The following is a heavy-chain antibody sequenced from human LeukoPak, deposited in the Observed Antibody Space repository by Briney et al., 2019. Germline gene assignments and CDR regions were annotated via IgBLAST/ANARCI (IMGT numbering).Heavy chain of an antibody. V-gene: IGHV3-21*01. CDR2: ISSSSSYI. CDR1: GFTVSSNY. D-gene: IGHD3-10*01. J-gene: IGHJ4*02. Sequence: GGSLRLSCGASGFTVSSNYMSWVRQAPGKGLEWVSSISSSSSYIYYADSVKGRFTISRDNAKNSLYLQMNSLRAEDTAVYYCAKDINYYGSGSYPFDYWGQGTLVTVSS. CDR3: AKDINYYGSGSYPFDY.